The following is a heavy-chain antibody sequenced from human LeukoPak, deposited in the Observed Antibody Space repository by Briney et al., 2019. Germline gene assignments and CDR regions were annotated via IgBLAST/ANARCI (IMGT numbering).Heavy chain of an antibody. D-gene: IGHD3-3*01. CDR1: GYSISSGYY. CDR3: ASAIFVENAFDI. J-gene: IGHJ3*02. V-gene: IGHV4-38-2*02. Sequence: PSETLSLTCTVSGYSISSGYYWGWIRQPPGKGLEWIGSIYHSGSTYYNPSLKSRVTISVDTSKNQFSLKLSSVTAADTAVYYCASAIFVENAFDIWGQGTMVTVSS. CDR2: IYHSGST.